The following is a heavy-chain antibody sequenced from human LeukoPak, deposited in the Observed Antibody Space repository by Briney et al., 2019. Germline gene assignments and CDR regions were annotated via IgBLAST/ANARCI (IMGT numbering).Heavy chain of an antibody. J-gene: IGHJ4*02. V-gene: IGHV3-23*01. Sequence: GASLRLSCAASGFNFSNYAMSWVRQAPGKGLEWVSAITCSDDITYYADSVKGRFTISRDNSKNTLYLQVNSLRAEDTAIYYCAKWGDYDILTGYYDSDYWGQGTLVTVSS. CDR1: GFNFSNYA. CDR3: AKWGDYDILTGYYDSDY. CDR2: ITCSDDIT. D-gene: IGHD3-9*01.